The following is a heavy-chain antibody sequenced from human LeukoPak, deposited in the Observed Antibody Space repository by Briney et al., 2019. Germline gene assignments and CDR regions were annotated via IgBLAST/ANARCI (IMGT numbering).Heavy chain of an antibody. Sequence: GGSLRLSCAASGFTFSSYSMNWVRQAPGKGLEWVSYISSSSSTIYCADSVKGRFTISRDNAKNSLYLQMNSLRAEDTAVYYCARGEISSSWPYYYYYYMDVWGKGTTVTVSS. CDR3: ARGEISSSWPYYYYYYMDV. CDR2: ISSSSSTI. J-gene: IGHJ6*03. CDR1: GFTFSSYS. D-gene: IGHD6-13*01. V-gene: IGHV3-48*04.